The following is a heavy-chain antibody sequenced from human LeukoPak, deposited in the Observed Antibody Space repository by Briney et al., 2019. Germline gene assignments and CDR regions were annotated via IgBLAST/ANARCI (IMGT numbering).Heavy chain of an antibody. CDR1: GFTFSSYD. V-gene: IGHV3-30*18. D-gene: IGHD1-26*01. J-gene: IGHJ4*02. Sequence: GWSLRLSCAAPGFTFSSYDMHWVRQAPGKGLEWVTVISYDGSNKYYGDSVKGRFTISRDNSKNTLYLKMNSLRAEDTAVYYCAKEGSNGDFDYWGQGTLVTVSS. CDR2: ISYDGSNK. CDR3: AKEGSNGDFDY.